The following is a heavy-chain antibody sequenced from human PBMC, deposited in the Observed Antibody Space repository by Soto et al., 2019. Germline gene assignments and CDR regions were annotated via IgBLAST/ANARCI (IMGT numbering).Heavy chain of an antibody. V-gene: IGHV1-69*01. Sequence: QVQLVQSGAEVKKPGSSVKVSCKASGGTFSSYAISWVLQAPGQGLEWMGGIIPIFGTANYAQKFQGRVTITEYESTSTAYIELSSLRSEDTAVYYCARDKIGYSYFFAYWGQGTLVTVSS. J-gene: IGHJ4*02. D-gene: IGHD5-18*01. CDR1: GGTFSSYA. CDR2: IIPIFGTA. CDR3: ARDKIGYSYFFAY.